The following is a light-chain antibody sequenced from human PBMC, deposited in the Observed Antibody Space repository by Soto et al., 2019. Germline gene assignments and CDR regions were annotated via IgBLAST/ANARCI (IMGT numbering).Light chain of an antibody. CDR3: QQYGRSPPYT. J-gene: IGKJ5*01. CDR2: GSS. Sequence: EIVFAQSPGTLSSSPGERATLSCRASQSVSSSYLAWYQQKPGQAPRLLIYGSSNRATGIPGRFSGSGSGTDFTLTISRLEPEDFAVYYCQQYGRSPPYTFGQGTRLEIK. V-gene: IGKV3-20*01. CDR1: QSVSSSY.